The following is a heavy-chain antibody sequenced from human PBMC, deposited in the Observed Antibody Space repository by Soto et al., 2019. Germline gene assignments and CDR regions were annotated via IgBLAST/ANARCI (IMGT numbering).Heavy chain of an antibody. CDR1: GGSIGSGGYY. V-gene: IGHV4-31*03. CDR3: ASIVSSAHGEFSY. J-gene: IGHJ4*02. CDR2: IYYSGST. Sequence: QVQLQESGPGLVKPSQTLSLTCTVSGGSIGSGGYYWSWIRQHPGKGLEWIGYIYYSGSTYYNPSLKSRVTISVDTPKNQLSLKLSSVTAADTSVYYCASIVSSAHGEFSYWGQGTLLTVSS. D-gene: IGHD3-10*01.